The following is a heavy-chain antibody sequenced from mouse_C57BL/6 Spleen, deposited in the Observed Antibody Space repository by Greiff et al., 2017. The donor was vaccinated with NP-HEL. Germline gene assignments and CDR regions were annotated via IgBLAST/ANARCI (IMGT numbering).Heavy chain of an antibody. CDR1: GYSFTDYN. CDR3: AFLIATVVATKAY. J-gene: IGHJ3*01. CDR2: IDPNYGAT. Sequence: VQLQQSGPELVKPGASVTLSCKASGYSFTDYNMHWVKQSNGKSLEWIGAIDPNYGATSYNQKFKGKATVTVDQSSSTAYMQLNSLTSEDSEVYNSAFLIATVVATKAYWGQGTLVTVSA. V-gene: IGHV1-39*01. D-gene: IGHD1-1*01.